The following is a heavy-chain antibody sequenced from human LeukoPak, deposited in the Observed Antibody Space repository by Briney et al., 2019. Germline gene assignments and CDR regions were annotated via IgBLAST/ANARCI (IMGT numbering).Heavy chain of an antibody. J-gene: IGHJ4*02. CDR2: ISYDGSNK. CDR1: GFTFSSYA. Sequence: PGGSLRLSCAASGFTFSSYAMHWVRQAPGKGLEWVAVISYDGSNKYYADSVKGRFTISRDNSKNTLYLQMNSLRAGDTAVYYCARDRVVVATIFDYWGQGTLVTVSS. D-gene: IGHD5-12*01. V-gene: IGHV3-30-3*01. CDR3: ARDRVVVATIFDY.